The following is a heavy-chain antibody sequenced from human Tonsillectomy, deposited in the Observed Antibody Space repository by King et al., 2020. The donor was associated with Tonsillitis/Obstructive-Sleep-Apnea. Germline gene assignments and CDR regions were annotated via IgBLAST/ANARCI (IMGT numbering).Heavy chain of an antibody. D-gene: IGHD5-18*01. CDR3: ASARGYSYVYRAFDI. CDR1: GFPFSNYD. V-gene: IGHV3-13*04. CDR2: LGTTGDT. Sequence: VQLVESGGGLVQPGGSLRLSCAASGFPFSNYDMHWVRQPTGRTLEGVSALGTTGDTYYPDSMKGRFTISRENAKNSLYLQMNSLRAGDMAVYYCASARGYSYVYRAFDIWRQGTMLPV. J-gene: IGHJ3*02.